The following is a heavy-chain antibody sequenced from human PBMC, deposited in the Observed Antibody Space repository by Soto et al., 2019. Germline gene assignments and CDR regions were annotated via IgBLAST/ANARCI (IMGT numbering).Heavy chain of an antibody. J-gene: IGHJ4*02. D-gene: IGHD3-16*01. CDR1: GGSISNYY. CDR2: IYYSGST. Sequence: SETLSLTCTVSGGSISNYYWSWIRHPPGKGLEWIGYIYYSGSTYYNPSLKSRVTISVDTSKNQFSLKLSSVTAADTAVYYCARPPMGAPTPFDYWGQGTLVTVSS. CDR3: ARPPMGAPTPFDY. V-gene: IGHV4-59*06.